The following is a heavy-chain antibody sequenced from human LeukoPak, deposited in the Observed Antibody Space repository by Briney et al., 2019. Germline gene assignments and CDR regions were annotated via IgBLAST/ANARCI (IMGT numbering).Heavy chain of an antibody. Sequence: PGGSLRLSCVASGFTLSDYGIHWVRQAPGKGLEWVAVISYDGRKMKYADSVKGRFTISRDNSKDTLSLHMNTLRTEDTAVYYCARDYYDSSGYFYLPEYWGQGTLVTVSS. V-gene: IGHV3-30*03. CDR3: ARDYYDSSGYFYLPEY. CDR1: GFTLSDYG. CDR2: ISYDGRKM. J-gene: IGHJ4*02. D-gene: IGHD3-22*01.